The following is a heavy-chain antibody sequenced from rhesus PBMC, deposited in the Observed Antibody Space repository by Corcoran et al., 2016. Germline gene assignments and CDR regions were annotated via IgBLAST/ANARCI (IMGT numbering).Heavy chain of an antibody. D-gene: IGHD6-43*01. V-gene: IGHV4-81*01. CDR2: INGDTAGT. J-gene: IGHJ4*01. CDR3: ARDFGAAPTDY. Sequence: QVQLQESGPGLVRPSETLSLTCAVSGGSISGYYWSWLRQPPGKGLEWIGKINGDTAGTNSNPSLKSRVTISKDTYKNQFSLNLSSVTAADTGLYYCARDFGAAPTDYWGQGVLVTVSS. CDR1: GGSISGYY.